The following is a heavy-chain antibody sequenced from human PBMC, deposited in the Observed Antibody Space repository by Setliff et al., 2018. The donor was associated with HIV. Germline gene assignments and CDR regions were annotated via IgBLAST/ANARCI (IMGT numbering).Heavy chain of an antibody. CDR1: GFTFSISY. D-gene: IGHD3-3*01. CDR3: ARVEIYNFWSGYTNYFDY. V-gene: IGHV3-7*01. J-gene: IGHJ4*02. CDR2: IKDDGSEK. Sequence: PGGSLRLSCAASGFTFSISYMGWVRQAPGKGLEWVAHIKDDGSEKFYVDSVKGRFTISRDNAENSVYLQMNNLRAEDTALYYCARVEIYNFWSGYTNYFDYWGQGTLVTVSS.